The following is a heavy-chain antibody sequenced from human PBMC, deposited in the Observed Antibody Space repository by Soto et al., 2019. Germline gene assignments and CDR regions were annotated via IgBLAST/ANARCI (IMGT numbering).Heavy chain of an antibody. CDR1: GGTFSSYA. CDR2: IIPIFGTA. J-gene: IGHJ4*02. Sequence: QVQLVQSGAAVQKPGSSVTVSCTASGGTFSSYAISWVRQAPGQGLEWMGGIIPIFGTANYAQKFQGRVTITADESTSTAYMELSSLRSEDTAMYYCTRFLFGGSGSYYNLPNNWGQGTLVTVSS. CDR3: TRFLFGGSGSYYNLPNN. V-gene: IGHV1-69*01. D-gene: IGHD3-10*01.